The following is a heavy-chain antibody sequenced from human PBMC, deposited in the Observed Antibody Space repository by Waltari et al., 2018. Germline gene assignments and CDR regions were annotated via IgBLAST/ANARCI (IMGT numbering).Heavy chain of an antibody. CDR2: VYYSGNT. D-gene: IGHD3-22*01. CDR3: VRDPRAFYYDSSGYYFDY. V-gene: IGHV4-39*07. J-gene: IGHJ4*02. Sequence: QLQLQESGPGLVQPSETLSLTCSVSGVSINKNSHYLAWTRQPPGKGPEWIGSVYYSGNTYYNPSLKSRVTISLDTSKNQFSLKLTSVTAADTAVYYCVRDPRAFYYDSSGYYFDYWGQGTLVTVSS. CDR1: GVSINKNSHY.